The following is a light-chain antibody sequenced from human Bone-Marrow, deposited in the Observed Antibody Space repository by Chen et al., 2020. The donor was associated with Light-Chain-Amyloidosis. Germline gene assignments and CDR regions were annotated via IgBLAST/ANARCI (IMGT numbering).Light chain of an antibody. CDR1: QDISSF. CDR2: DAS. V-gene: IGKV1-33*01. J-gene: IGKJ3*01. CDR3: QQLDNLPRT. Sequence: DIQLTQSPSSLSASVGDRVTITCQASQDISSFVNWYQQTPGKAPKLLIYDASHLETGVPSRFSGSGSGTDFTFTISSLQPEDIATYYCQQLDNLPRTFGPGTKVDLK.